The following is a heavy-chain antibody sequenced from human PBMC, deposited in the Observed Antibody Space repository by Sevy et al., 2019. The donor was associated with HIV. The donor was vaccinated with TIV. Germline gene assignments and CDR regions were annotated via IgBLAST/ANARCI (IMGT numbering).Heavy chain of an antibody. V-gene: IGHV3-30*04. D-gene: IGHD2-15*01. J-gene: IGHJ4*02. CDR3: TRGGGGDYFDY. CDR2: ISYDGGKT. Sequence: GGSLRLSCAASGFTFRRYAMHWVRQAPGKGLESVAVISYDGGKTYHADSVKGRFTISIDNSENTLYLQMNSLRAEDAAVYYCTRGGGGDYFDYWGLGTLVTVSS. CDR1: GFTFRRYA.